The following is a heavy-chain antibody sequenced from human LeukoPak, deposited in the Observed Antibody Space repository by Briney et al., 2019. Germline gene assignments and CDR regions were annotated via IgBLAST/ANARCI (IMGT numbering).Heavy chain of an antibody. CDR1: GFTFSSYA. CDR3: AKFSGLGGTTATSFGWLDP. V-gene: IGHV3-23*01. Sequence: PGGSLRLSCAASGFTFSSYAMSWVRQAPGEGLEWVSTISGSGGNIYYADSVKGRFTIPRDTSKNTLYLQMNSPRAEDTAVYYCAKFSGLGGTTATSFGWLDPWGQGTLVTVSS. CDR2: ISGSGGNI. D-gene: IGHD1-7*01. J-gene: IGHJ5*02.